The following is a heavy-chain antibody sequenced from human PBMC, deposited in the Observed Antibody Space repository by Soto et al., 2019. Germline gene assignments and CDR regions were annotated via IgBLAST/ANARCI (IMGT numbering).Heavy chain of an antibody. CDR3: ARSGYSYGLNWFDP. D-gene: IGHD5-18*01. CDR2: IYYSGST. Sequence: TSETLSLTCTVSGGSISSSSYYWGWIRQPPGKGLEWIGSIYYSGSTYYNPSLKSRVTISVDTSKNQFSLKLSSVTAADTAVYYCARSGYSYGLNWFDPWGQGTLVTVSS. CDR1: GGSISSSSYY. J-gene: IGHJ5*02. V-gene: IGHV4-39*01.